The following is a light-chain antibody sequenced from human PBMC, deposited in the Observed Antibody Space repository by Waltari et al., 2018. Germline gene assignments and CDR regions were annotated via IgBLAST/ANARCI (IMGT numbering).Light chain of an antibody. V-gene: IGLV2-23*01. CDR1: SSDVGTYNL. Sequence: QSPLTQPASVSGSPGQSITISCTGTSSDVGTYNLVSWYQQHPGKAPKLMIYEDYKRPSGVSNRFSCSKSGNTASLTISGLQAEDEADYYCCSYVSGDTWVFGGGTELAVL. CDR2: EDY. J-gene: IGLJ3*02. CDR3: CSYVSGDTWV.